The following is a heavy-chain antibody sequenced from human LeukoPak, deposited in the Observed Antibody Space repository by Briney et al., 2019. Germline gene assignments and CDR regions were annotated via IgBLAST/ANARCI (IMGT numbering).Heavy chain of an antibody. CDR1: GFTFSSYS. D-gene: IGHD6-6*01. Sequence: PGGPLRLSCAASGFTFSSYSMNWVRQAPGKGLEWVSSISSSSSYIYYADSVEGRFTISRDNAKNSLYLQMNSLRAEDTAVYYCARGAARPGSGFDYWGQGTLVTVSS. V-gene: IGHV3-21*01. CDR3: ARGAARPGSGFDY. CDR2: ISSSSSYI. J-gene: IGHJ4*02.